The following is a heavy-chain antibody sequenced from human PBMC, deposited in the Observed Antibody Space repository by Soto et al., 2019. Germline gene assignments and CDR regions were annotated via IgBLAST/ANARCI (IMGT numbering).Heavy chain of an antibody. D-gene: IGHD1-26*01. V-gene: IGHV1-8*01. CDR3: AIPPYSGSYEKGGMDV. CDR2: MNPNSGNT. Sequence: ASVKVSCKASGYTFTSYDINWVRQATGQGLEWMGWMNPNSGNTGYAQKFQGRVTMTRNTSISTAYMERSSLRSEDTAVYYCAIPPYSGSYEKGGMDVWGQGTTVTVSS. CDR1: GYTFTSYD. J-gene: IGHJ6*02.